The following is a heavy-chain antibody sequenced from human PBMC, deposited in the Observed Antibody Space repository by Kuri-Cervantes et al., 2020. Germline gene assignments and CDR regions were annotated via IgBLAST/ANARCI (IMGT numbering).Heavy chain of an antibody. CDR1: GYSISSGYY. J-gene: IGHJ4*02. D-gene: IGHD2-21*02. V-gene: IGHV4-38-2*02. Sequence: SETLSLTCTVSGYSISSGYYWGWIRQPPGKGLEWIGSIYHSGSTYYNPSLKSRVTISADTSKNQFSLKLTYVTTEDTAVYYCARGEVVTATAYWGQGTLVIVSS. CDR3: ARGEVVTATAY. CDR2: IYHSGST.